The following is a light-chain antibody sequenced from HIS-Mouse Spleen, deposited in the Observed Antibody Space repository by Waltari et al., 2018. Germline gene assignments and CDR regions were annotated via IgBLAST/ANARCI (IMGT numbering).Light chain of an antibody. CDR2: DVS. Sequence: QSALTQPASVSGSPGQSITISCTGTTSDVVGHNYVSWYQQHPGKAPKLMIYDVSNRPSGVSNRFSGSKSGNTASLTISGLQAEDEADYYCSSYTSSSFNVVFGGGTKLTVL. J-gene: IGLJ2*01. CDR3: SSYTSSSFNVV. CDR1: TSDVVGHNY. V-gene: IGLV2-14*03.